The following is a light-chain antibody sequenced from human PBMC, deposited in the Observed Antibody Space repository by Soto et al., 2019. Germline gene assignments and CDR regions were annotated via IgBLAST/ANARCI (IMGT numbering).Light chain of an antibody. J-gene: IGKJ3*01. CDR1: QSVSSN. CDR2: GAS. CDR3: HQYDTVPYA. Sequence: EVVMTQSPATLSVSPGERATISCRASQSVSSNLDWYQQKPGQAPRLLIYGASTRATGIPARFSGSGSGTEFTLTISSLQSEDFAVYYCHQYDTVPYAFGHGTKVDIK. V-gene: IGKV3D-15*01.